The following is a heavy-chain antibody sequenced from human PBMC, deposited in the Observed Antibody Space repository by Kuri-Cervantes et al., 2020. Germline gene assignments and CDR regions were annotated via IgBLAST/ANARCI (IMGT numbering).Heavy chain of an antibody. J-gene: IGHJ3*02. CDR1: GFTIGDYI. CDR2: IRSKTYGETT. D-gene: IGHD1-14*01. CDR3: ASGEPAAFDI. Sequence: GESLKISCTASGFTIGDYIMSWFRQAPGKGLEWVAFIRSKTYGETTEYAASVKGRFTISRDDSRSIAYLQMNSLKTEDTAVYYCASGEPAAFDIWGQGTMVTVSS. V-gene: IGHV3-49*03.